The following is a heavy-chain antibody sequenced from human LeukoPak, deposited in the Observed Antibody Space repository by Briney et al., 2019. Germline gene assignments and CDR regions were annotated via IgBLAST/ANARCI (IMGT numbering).Heavy chain of an antibody. CDR3: VRTFGGVIADAFDI. J-gene: IGHJ3*02. CDR1: GFTFSSYA. V-gene: IGHV3-23*01. Sequence: GGSLRLSCAASGFTFSSYAMSWVRQAPGKGLEWVSGISDSGGSTYYADSVKGRFTISRENSKNTLYLQMNSLRAEDTAVYYCVRTFGGVIADAFDIWGQGTMVTVSS. D-gene: IGHD3-16*02. CDR2: ISDSGGST.